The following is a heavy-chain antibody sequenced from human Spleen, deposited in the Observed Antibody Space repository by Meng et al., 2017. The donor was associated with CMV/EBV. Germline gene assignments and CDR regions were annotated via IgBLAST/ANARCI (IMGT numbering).Heavy chain of an antibody. CDR2: MNPNSGNT. J-gene: IGHJ4*02. D-gene: IGHD3-22*01. CDR3: ARGPHYYDSSGYYDDY. V-gene: IGHV1-8*03. CDR1: YTFTSSD. Sequence: YTFTSSDINWVRPATGQGLEWMGWMNPNSGNTGYAQKFQGRVTITRNTSISTAYMELSSLRSEDTAVYYCARGPHYYDSSGYYDDYWGQGTPVTVSS.